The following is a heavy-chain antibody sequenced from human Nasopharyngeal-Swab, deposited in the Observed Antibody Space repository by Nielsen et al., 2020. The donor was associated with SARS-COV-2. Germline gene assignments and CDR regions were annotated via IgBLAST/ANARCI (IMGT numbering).Heavy chain of an antibody. CDR3: AREYGIVVVPAATGGMDV. V-gene: IGHV1-69*10. D-gene: IGHD2-2*01. CDR1: GGTFSSYV. J-gene: IGHJ6*02. Sequence: SVKVSCKVSGGTFSSYVISWVRQAPGQGLEWMGGIIPILGIANYAQKFQGRVTITADKSTSTAYMELSSLRSEDTAVYYCAREYGIVVVPAATGGMDVWGQGTTVTVSS. CDR2: IIPILGIA.